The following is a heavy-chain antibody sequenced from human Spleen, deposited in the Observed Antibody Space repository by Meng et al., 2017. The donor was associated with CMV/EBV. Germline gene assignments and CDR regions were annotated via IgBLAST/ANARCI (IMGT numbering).Heavy chain of an antibody. Sequence: GGSLRLSCVASGFTFSRYWMTWVRQAPGKGLEWVAVISYDGSNKYYADSVKGRFTISRDNSKNTLYLQMNSLRAEDTAVYYCARDQGRVVVVPAAMLNYWGQGTLVTVSS. CDR3: ARDQGRVVVVPAAMLNY. CDR2: ISYDGSNK. CDR1: GFTFSRYW. V-gene: IGHV3-30*03. J-gene: IGHJ4*02. D-gene: IGHD2-2*01.